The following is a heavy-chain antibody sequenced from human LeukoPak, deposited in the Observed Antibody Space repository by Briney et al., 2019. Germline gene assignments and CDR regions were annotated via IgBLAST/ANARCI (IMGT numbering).Heavy chain of an antibody. CDR3: AKAILTTVTTIGGYFDY. J-gene: IGHJ4*02. V-gene: IGHV3-23*01. CDR2: ISGGGGST. D-gene: IGHD4-17*01. Sequence: PGGSLRLSCAASGFTFSSYAMSWVRQAPGKGLEWVSGISGGGGSTYYADSVKGRFTISRDNSKNTLYLQMNSLRAEDTAVYYCAKAILTTVTTIGGYFDYWGQGTLVTVSS. CDR1: GFTFSSYA.